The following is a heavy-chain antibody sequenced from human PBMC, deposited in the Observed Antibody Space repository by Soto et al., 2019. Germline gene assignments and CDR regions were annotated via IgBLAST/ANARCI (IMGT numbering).Heavy chain of an antibody. V-gene: IGHV3-74*01. CDR3: ARGIRNYYGADV. CDR1: GFTFGSFG. D-gene: IGHD2-21*01. Sequence: GGSLRLSCAASGFTFGSFGMHWVRQAPGQGLVWVSRIKFDGITASYADSVNGRFTISRDNAKNTVYLQMDSLRAEDTGMYYCARGIRNYYGADVWGQGTTVTVSS. CDR2: IKFDGITA. J-gene: IGHJ6*02.